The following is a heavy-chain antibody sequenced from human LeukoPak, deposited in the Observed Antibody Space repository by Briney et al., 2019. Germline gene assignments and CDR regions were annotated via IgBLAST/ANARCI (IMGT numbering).Heavy chain of an antibody. CDR2: ISGSGGST. CDR1: GFAFSSYA. Sequence: GGSLRLSCAASGFAFSSYAMSWVRQAPGKGLEWVSAISGSGGSTYYADSVKGRFTISRDNSKNTLCLQMNSLRAEDTAVYYCAKDPEMATIMGDWFDPWGQGTLVTVSS. CDR3: AKDPEMATIMGDWFDP. D-gene: IGHD5-24*01. J-gene: IGHJ5*02. V-gene: IGHV3-23*01.